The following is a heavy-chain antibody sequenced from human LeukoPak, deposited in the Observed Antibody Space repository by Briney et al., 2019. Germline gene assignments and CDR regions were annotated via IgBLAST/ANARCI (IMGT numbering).Heavy chain of an antibody. CDR3: ARGSTTYYDFWSGYYS. J-gene: IGHJ5*02. CDR1: GYTFTGYY. Sequence: ASVTVSCKASGYTFTGYYMHWVRQAPGQGLEWMGWINPNSGGTNYAQKFQGRVTMTRDTSISTAYMELSRLRSDDTAVYYCARGSTTYYDFWSGYYSWGQGTLVTVSS. V-gene: IGHV1-2*02. D-gene: IGHD3-3*01. CDR2: INPNSGGT.